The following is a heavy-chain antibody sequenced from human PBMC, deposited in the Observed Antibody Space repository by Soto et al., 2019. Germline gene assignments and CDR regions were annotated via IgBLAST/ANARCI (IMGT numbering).Heavy chain of an antibody. D-gene: IGHD5-12*01. J-gene: IGHJ6*02. CDR3: ARNPSPPYSGYDEVYYYDDGMDV. V-gene: IGHV1-46*01. CDR2: INPSGGST. Sequence: QVQLVQSGAEVKKPGASVKVSCKASGYTFTSYYMHWVRQAPGQGLEWMGIINPSGGSTSYAQKFQGRVTMTRDTSTSADYQELSSLSSEDTAVYYCARNPSPPYSGYDEVYYYDDGMDVWGQGTTVTVSS. CDR1: GYTFTSYY.